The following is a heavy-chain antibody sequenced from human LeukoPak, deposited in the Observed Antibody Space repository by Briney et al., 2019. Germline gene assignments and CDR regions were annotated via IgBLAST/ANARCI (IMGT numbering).Heavy chain of an antibody. J-gene: IGHJ4*02. V-gene: IGHV3-53*01. CDR2: VYSGGST. CDR1: GFTVSSNY. CDR3: AKAGFSGSYFDY. Sequence: GGSLRLSCAASGFTVSSNYMSWVRQAPGKGLDWVSIVYSGGSTYYADSVKGRFTISRDNSKNTLYLQMNSLRAEDTAVYYCAKAGFSGSYFDYWGQGTLVTVSS. D-gene: IGHD1-26*01.